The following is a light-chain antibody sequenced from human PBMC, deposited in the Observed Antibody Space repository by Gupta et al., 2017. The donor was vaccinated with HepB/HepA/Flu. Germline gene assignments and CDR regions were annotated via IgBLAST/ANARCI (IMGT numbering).Light chain of an antibody. Sequence: QSVLTQPPSASGTPGQRVTISCSGSTSNIGVNTVNWYQHLPGSAPKLLYHNDQRPSGVPDRFSASKSGTSASLAISGLQSGDEANYYCAAWHDSVDAPVFGGGTKLTVL. CDR3: AAWHDSVDAPV. V-gene: IGLV1-44*01. CDR2: HND. CDR1: TSNIGVNT. J-gene: IGLJ2*01.